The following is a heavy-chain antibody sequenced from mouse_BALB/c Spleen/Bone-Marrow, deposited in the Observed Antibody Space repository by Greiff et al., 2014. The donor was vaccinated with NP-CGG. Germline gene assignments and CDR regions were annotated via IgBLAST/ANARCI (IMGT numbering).Heavy chain of an antibody. CDR2: INPSNCRT. CDR1: GYTFTSYW. CDR3: ASYRGAY. D-gene: IGHD2-12*01. J-gene: IGHJ3*01. V-gene: IGHV1S81*02. Sequence: QVQLKESGAELVKPGASVKLSCKASGYTFTSYWMHWVKQRPGRGLEWIGEINPSNCRTNYNEKFKIKATLTVDKSSSTAYMQLSRLTSEGSAVYYCASYRGAYWGQGTLVTVSA.